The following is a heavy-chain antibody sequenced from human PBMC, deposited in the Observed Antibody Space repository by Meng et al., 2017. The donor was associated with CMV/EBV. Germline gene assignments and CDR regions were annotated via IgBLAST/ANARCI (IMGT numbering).Heavy chain of an antibody. CDR3: AKGGSGSGSYLHYYYYGMDV. V-gene: IGHV3-9*01. J-gene: IGHJ6*02. CDR2: ISWNSGSI. D-gene: IGHD3-10*01. Sequence: WIRQPPGKGLEWVSGISWNSGSIGYADSVKGRFTISRDNAKNSLYLQMNSLRAEDTALYYCAKGGSGSGSYLHYYYYGMDVWGQGTTVTVSS.